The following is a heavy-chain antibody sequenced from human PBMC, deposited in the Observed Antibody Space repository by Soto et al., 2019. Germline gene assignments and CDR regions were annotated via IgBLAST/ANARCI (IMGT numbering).Heavy chain of an antibody. V-gene: IGHV4-39*01. CDR3: ARQGRPGYCTGGNCYPTFDI. J-gene: IGHJ3*02. CDR1: GSSMSSSAYY. CDR2: VYYTGIT. Sequence: QMHLQQSGPGLVKPSETLSLTCTVAGSSMSSSAYYWGWIRQPPGKGLEWIGSVYYTGITDYKSSLESLLSISADTSKNQFSLRLTSLSAADTAIYFCARQGRPGYCTGGNCYPTFDIWGPGTMVTVSS. D-gene: IGHD2-15*01.